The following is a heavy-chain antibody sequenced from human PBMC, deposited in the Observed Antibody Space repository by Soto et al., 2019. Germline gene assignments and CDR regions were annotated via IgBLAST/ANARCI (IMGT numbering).Heavy chain of an antibody. Sequence: QVQLVQSGAEVKKPGSSVKVSCKASGGTFSSYAISWVRQAPGQGLEWMGGIIPIFGTANYAQKFQGRVTITADQPTSTADTELSSLSSEDTAACSCARGGDSYGLGYWGQGTLVAVSS. CDR2: IIPIFGTA. V-gene: IGHV1-69*12. CDR3: ARGGDSYGLGY. J-gene: IGHJ4*02. CDR1: GGTFSSYA. D-gene: IGHD5-18*01.